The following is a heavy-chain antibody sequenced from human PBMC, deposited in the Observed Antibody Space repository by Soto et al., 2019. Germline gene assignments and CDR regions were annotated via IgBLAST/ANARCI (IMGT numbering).Heavy chain of an antibody. Sequence: PSETLSLTCSVSGADINTYSWTWIRQPAGKGLEWIGRIYTSASINYNPSLRGRVTLSVDTSTNQVSLKLASVTAADTAVYYCARDRGDGYNFYYGMDVCGQGTTVTVSS. J-gene: IGHJ6*02. CDR3: ARDRGDGYNFYYGMDV. D-gene: IGHD3-10*01. V-gene: IGHV4-4*07. CDR2: IYTSASI. CDR1: GADINTYS.